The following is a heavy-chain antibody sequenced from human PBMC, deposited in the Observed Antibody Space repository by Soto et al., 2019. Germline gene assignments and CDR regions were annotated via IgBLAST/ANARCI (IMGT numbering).Heavy chain of an antibody. Sequence: LRLSCAACRFDFTSYWMSWVRQAPGKGLEWVANIKQDGSEKYYVDSVKGRFTISRDNAKNSLYLQMNSLRAEDTAVYYCASTLDDGSGYYYIYWDQGTLVTVSS. CDR3: ASTLDDGSGYYYIY. CDR1: RFDFTSYW. CDR2: IKQDGSEK. V-gene: IGHV3-7*01. J-gene: IGHJ4*02. D-gene: IGHD3-22*01.